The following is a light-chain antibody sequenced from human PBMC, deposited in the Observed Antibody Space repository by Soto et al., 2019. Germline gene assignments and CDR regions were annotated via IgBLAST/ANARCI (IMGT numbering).Light chain of an antibody. Sequence: EIVLTQSPATLSLTPGETATLSCRASQSVSCYIGWYQQKPGQAPRLLIYADSNRATGIPARFSGSGSGTEFTLSISSLEPEDFAVYFCQHRAGWPPALTFGGGTKVDIK. CDR1: QSVSCY. CDR3: QHRAGWPPALT. CDR2: ADS. J-gene: IGKJ4*01. V-gene: IGKV3-11*01.